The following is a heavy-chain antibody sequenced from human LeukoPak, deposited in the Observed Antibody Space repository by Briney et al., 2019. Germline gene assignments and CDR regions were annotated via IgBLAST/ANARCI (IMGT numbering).Heavy chain of an antibody. Sequence: GGSLRLSCAASGFTFSDYYMSWIRQAPGKGLEWVSYISSSGSTIYYADSVKGRFTISRENAKNSLYLQMNSLRAEDTAVYYCARTQYYYDSSGYNWSDPWGQGTLVTVSS. V-gene: IGHV3-11*01. CDR2: ISSSGSTI. CDR1: GFTFSDYY. CDR3: ARTQYYYDSSGYNWSDP. J-gene: IGHJ5*02. D-gene: IGHD3-22*01.